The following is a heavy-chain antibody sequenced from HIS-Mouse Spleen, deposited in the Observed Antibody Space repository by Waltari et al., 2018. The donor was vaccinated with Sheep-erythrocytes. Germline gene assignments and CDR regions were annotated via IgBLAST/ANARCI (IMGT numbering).Heavy chain of an antibody. D-gene: IGHD3-22*01. Sequence: QLQLQESGPGLVQPSETLSLTCTVSGGSRSSSSYYWGWIRQPPGKGLEWIGSIYYSGSTYYNPSLKSRVTISVDTSKNQFSLKLSSVTAADTAVYYCARLYYYDSSGYYFDYWGQGTLVTVSS. CDR2: IYYSGST. CDR1: GGSRSSSSYY. CDR3: ARLYYYDSSGYYFDY. J-gene: IGHJ4*02. V-gene: IGHV4-39*01.